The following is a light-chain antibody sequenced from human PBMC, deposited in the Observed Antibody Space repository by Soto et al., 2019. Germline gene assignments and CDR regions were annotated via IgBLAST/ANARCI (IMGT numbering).Light chain of an antibody. Sequence: DIQMTQSPSSLSASVGDRVTITCRASQSISSYLNWYQQKPGKAPKLLIYAASSLQSGVPSRFSGSGSGTDFTITISSLQPEDFATYYCQQSYSTHFGPGTKVDIK. J-gene: IGKJ3*01. CDR2: AAS. CDR1: QSISSY. CDR3: QQSYSTH. V-gene: IGKV1-39*01.